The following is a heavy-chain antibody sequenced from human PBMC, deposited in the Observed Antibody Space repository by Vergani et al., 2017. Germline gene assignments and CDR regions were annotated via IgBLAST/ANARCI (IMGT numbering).Heavy chain of an antibody. CDR3: ARDGPYYYDSSGXYVRRLLLSSYYYYGMDV. CDR1: GGTFSSYA. Sequence: QVQLVQSGAEVKKPGSSVKVSCKASGGTFSSYAISWVRQAPGQGLEWIGGIIPIFGTANYAQKFQGRVTITADESTSTAYMELSSLRSEDTAVYYCARDGPYYYDSSGXYVRRLLLSSYYYYGMDVWGQGTTVTVSS. V-gene: IGHV1-69*01. CDR2: IIPIFGTA. D-gene: IGHD3-22*01. J-gene: IGHJ6*02.